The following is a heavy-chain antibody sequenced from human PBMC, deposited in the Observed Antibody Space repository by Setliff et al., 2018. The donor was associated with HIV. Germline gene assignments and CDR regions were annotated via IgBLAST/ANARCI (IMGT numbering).Heavy chain of an antibody. CDR3: AGGGDTPRVKGYYFSY. V-gene: IGHV1-18*01. CDR1: GYTFTSYG. Sequence: ASVKVSCKASGYTFTSYGISWVRQAPGQGLEWMGWISAYNGNTNYAQKLQGRVTMTTDTSTSTVYMDLRSLTSDDTAVYFCAGGGDTPRVKGYYFSYWGQGTLVTVSS. J-gene: IGHJ4*02. D-gene: IGHD3-10*01. CDR2: ISAYNGNT.